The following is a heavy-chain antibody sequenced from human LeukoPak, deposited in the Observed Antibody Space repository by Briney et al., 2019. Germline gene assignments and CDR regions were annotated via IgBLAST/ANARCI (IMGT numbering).Heavy chain of an antibody. D-gene: IGHD5-18*01. J-gene: IGHJ4*02. CDR3: AKDRRMVGYSYGTIDFDY. CDR2: FRSNGGGT. Sequence: PGGSLRLSCAASGFTFSNAWMSWVRQAPGKGLEWVSTFRSNGGGTFYADSVKGRFTISRDNSKNMLYLQMNSLRVEDTAVYYCAKDRRMVGYSYGTIDFDYWGQGTLVTVSS. V-gene: IGHV3-23*01. CDR1: GFTFSNAW.